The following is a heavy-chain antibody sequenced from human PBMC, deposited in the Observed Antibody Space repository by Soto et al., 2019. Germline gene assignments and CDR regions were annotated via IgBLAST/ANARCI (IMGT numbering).Heavy chain of an antibody. CDR1: GFSFTTTRMG. V-gene: IGHV2-5*02. J-gene: IGHJ4*02. D-gene: IGHD1-1*01. CDR3: AHRDSAGTTAYFDS. CDR2: IYWDGES. Sequence: QITLKEAGPTLVKPTETLTLTCTFSGFSFTTTRMGVVWTRQPPGKALEWLAIIYWDGESRYNPLLRRRLTLTEDNSKNQVVLTMTNMDPKDTATYYCAHRDSAGTTAYFDSWGQGIPVTVAS.